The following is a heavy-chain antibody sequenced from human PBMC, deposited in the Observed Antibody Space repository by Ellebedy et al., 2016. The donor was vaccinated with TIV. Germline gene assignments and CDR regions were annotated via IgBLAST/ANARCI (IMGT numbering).Heavy chain of an antibody. V-gene: IGHV2-70*01. CDR3: AHLRYFDWLLPEPYYFDY. D-gene: IGHD3-9*01. Sequence: LRLXXTVSGGSVSSGSYYWSWIRQPPGKALEWLALIDWDDDKYYSTSLKTRLTISKDTSKNQVVLTMTNMDPVDTATYYCAHLRYFDWLLPEPYYFDYWGQGTLVTVSS. CDR1: GGSVSSGSYY. J-gene: IGHJ4*02. CDR2: IDWDDDK.